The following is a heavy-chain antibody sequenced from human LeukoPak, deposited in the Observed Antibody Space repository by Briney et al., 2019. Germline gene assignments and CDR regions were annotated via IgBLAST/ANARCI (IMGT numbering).Heavy chain of an antibody. J-gene: IGHJ4*02. CDR1: GITLSNYG. CDR2: ISDSGGRT. Sequence: GGSLRPSCAVSGITLSNYGMSWVRQAPGKGLEWVAGISDSGGRTNYADSVKGRFTISRDNPKNTLYLQMNSLRTEDTAVYFCAKRGVVIRVILVGFHKEAYYFDSWGQGALVTVSS. V-gene: IGHV3-23*01. D-gene: IGHD3-22*01. CDR3: AKRGVVIRVILVGFHKEAYYFDS.